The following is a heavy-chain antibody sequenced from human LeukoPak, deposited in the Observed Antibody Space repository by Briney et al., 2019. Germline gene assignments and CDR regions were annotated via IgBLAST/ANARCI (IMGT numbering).Heavy chain of an antibody. Sequence: PGGSLRLSCAASGFTFSSYGMHWVRQGPGKGLEWVTFIWYDGTDKNYADSVKGRFTISRDNSKNTLYLQMNSLRAEDTAVYYCARGNYDFWSGPFDYWGQGTLVTVSS. J-gene: IGHJ4*02. D-gene: IGHD3-3*01. CDR1: GFTFSSYG. CDR2: IWYDGTDK. V-gene: IGHV3-33*01. CDR3: ARGNYDFWSGPFDY.